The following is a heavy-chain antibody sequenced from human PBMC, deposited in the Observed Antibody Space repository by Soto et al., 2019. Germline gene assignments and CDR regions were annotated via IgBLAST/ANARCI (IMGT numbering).Heavy chain of an antibody. CDR2: IWYDGSNK. J-gene: IGHJ4*02. CDR3: AREGIVVVPAAIRPIDY. Sequence: RGSLRLSCAASGFTFISYGIHWCRHSPFKGLEWVAVIWYDGSNKYYADSVKGRFTISRDNSKNTLYLQMNSLRAEDTAVYYCAREGIVVVPAAIRPIDYWGQGTLVTVSS. CDR1: GFTFISYG. D-gene: IGHD2-2*01. V-gene: IGHV3-33*01.